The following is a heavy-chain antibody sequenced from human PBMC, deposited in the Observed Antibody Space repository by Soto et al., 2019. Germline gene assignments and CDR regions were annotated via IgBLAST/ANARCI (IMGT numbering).Heavy chain of an antibody. Sequence: QVQLQQWGAGLLKPSETLSLTCAVYGGSFSGYFWSWIRQPPGKGLEWIGEINHSGTTNYNPSLKSRVTISVDTSKNQFSLKFNSVTAADTAAYYCARASADRTGTTFFDYWGQGTLLTVSS. CDR2: INHSGTT. CDR1: GGSFSGYF. J-gene: IGHJ4*02. V-gene: IGHV4-34*01. D-gene: IGHD1-1*01. CDR3: ARASADRTGTTFFDY.